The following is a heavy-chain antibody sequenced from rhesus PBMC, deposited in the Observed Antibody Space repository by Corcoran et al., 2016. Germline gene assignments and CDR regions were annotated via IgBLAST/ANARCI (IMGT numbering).Heavy chain of an antibody. V-gene: IGHV3-184*01. J-gene: IGHJ4*01. D-gene: IGHD2-15*01. CDR1: GFTFSDYY. CDR2: NRSKAYGGTA. CDR3: TKDQYSFDY. Sequence: EVQLVESGGGLVQPGGSLRLSCAASGFTFSDYYMYWVRQAPGKGLEWVGFNRSKAYGGTAESAASEKGRFTISRDDSKSIAYLQMSSLKTEDTAVYYCTKDQYSFDYWGQGVLVTVSS.